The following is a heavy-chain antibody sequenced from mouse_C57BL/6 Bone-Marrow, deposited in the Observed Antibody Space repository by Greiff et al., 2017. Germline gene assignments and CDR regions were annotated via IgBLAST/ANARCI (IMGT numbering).Heavy chain of an antibody. CDR3: ASSMVTTLYWYFDV. CDR1: GYTFTSYW. J-gene: IGHJ1*03. D-gene: IGHD2-2*01. V-gene: IGHV1-72*01. Sequence: QVQLQQPGAELVKPGASVKLSCKASGYTFTSYWMHWVKQRPGRGLEWIGRIDPNSGGTKYNEKFKSKATLTVDKPSSTAYMQLSSLTSEASAVYYCASSMVTTLYWYFDVWGTGTTVTVSS. CDR2: IDPNSGGT.